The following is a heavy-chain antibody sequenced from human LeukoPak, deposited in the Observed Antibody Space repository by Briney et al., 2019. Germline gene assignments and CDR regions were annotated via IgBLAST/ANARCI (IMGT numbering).Heavy chain of an antibody. CDR3: ARDCIGCHGFDY. CDR2: VSAYADNT. Sequence: ASVKVSCKASGYTFITYGISWVRQAPGQGLEWMGWVSAYADNTNYVQKFQGRVTMTTDTSTNTAYVELRSLRSDDTAVYYCARDCIGCHGFDYWGQGTLVTVSS. D-gene: IGHD2-15*01. CDR1: GYTFITYG. J-gene: IGHJ4*02. V-gene: IGHV1-18*01.